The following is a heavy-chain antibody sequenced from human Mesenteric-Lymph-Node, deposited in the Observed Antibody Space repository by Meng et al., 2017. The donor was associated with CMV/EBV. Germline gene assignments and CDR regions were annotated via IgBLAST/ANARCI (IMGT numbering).Heavy chain of an antibody. V-gene: IGHV4-59*05. J-gene: IGHJ4*02. D-gene: IGHD2-2*01. CDR1: GGSISNYY. CDR2: IYYGGTT. CDR3: ARGAEYQLPRPFDY. Sequence: SETLSLTCTVSGGSISNYYWSWLRQPPGKGLEWIGSIYYGGTTYYNPSLKSRVTISEDTSKNQFSLKLSSVTAADTGVYFCARGAEYQLPRPFDYWGQGTLVTVSS.